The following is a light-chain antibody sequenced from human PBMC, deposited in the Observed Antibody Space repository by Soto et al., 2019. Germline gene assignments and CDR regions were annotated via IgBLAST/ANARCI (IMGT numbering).Light chain of an antibody. V-gene: IGKV1-39*01. CDR2: AAS. CDR3: QQSYSTFWT. Sequence: DIQMTQSPSSLSASVGDRVTITCRASQSISSYLNWHQQKPGKAPKLLIYAASSLQSGVPSRFSGSGSGTDFTLTISSLQPEDFATYYCQQSYSTFWTFGQGTKVDIK. CDR1: QSISSY. J-gene: IGKJ1*01.